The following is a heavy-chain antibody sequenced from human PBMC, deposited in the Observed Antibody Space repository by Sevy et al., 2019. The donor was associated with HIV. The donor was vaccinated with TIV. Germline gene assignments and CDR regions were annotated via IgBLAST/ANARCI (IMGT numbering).Heavy chain of an antibody. CDR2: IYHSGST. V-gene: IGHV4-30-2*01. CDR3: ATGGGYSSSWFLDY. J-gene: IGHJ4*02. CDR1: GGSISSGGYS. Sequence: SETLSLTCAVSGGSISSGGYSWSWIRQPPGKGLEWIGYIYHSGSTYYNPSLKSRVTISVDRSKNQFSLKLSSVTAADTAVYYCATGGGYSSSWFLDYWGQGTLVTVSS. D-gene: IGHD6-13*01.